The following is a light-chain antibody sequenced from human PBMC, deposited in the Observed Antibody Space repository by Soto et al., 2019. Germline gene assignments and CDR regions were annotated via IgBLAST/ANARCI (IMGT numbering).Light chain of an antibody. V-gene: IGKV1-39*01. CDR2: SAS. J-gene: IGKJ4*02. CDR3: QQRYSTPLT. Sequence: DIQMTQSPSSLSASVGDRVTITCRASQSISSYLNGYQQKPGQAPKLLIYSASSLQTGVPSRFSGSGSGTDVTLTISSLQPEDFETYYCQQRYSTPLTFGGGTKVEIK. CDR1: QSISSY.